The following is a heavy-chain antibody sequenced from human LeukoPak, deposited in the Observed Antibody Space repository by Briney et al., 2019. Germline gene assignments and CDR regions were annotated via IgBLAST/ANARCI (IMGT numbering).Heavy chain of an antibody. CDR2: IYTSGST. CDR1: GGSISSYY. CDR3: ARARVDFWSGYYDY. Sequence: PSETLSLTCSVSGGSISSYYWSWIRHPAGKGLEWIGRIYTSGSTNYNPSLKSRVTIPVDTSKNQFSLKLSSVAAADTAVYYCARARVDFWSGYYDYWGQGTLVTVSS. V-gene: IGHV4-4*07. D-gene: IGHD3-3*01. J-gene: IGHJ4*02.